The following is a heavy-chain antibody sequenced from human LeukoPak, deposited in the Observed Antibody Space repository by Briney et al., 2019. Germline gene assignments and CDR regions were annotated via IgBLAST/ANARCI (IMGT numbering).Heavy chain of an antibody. CDR2: IYSGGST. V-gene: IGHV3-66*01. D-gene: IGHD6-19*01. CDR3: ARDSDSSGWDY. CDR1: GFTVSSNY. J-gene: IGHJ4*02. Sequence: PGGSLRLSCAASGFTVSSNYMSWVRQAPGKGLEWVSVIYSGGSTYYADSVEGRFTISRDNSKNTLYLQMNSLRAEDTAVYYCARDSDSSGWDYWGQGTLVTVSS.